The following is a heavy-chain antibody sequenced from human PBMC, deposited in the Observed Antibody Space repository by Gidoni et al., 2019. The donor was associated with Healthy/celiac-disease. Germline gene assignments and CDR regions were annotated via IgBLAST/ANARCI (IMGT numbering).Heavy chain of an antibody. J-gene: IGHJ6*02. Sequence: QVQLVQSGAEVKKPGSSVKVSCKASGGTFSSYAISWVRQAPGQGLEWMGGIIPIFGTANYAQKFQGRVTITADKSTSTAYMELSSLRSEDTAVYYCARGSVVVVPAASPYYYYGMDVWGQGTTVTVSS. CDR3: ARGSVVVVPAASPYYYYGMDV. CDR1: GGTFSSYA. D-gene: IGHD2-2*01. CDR2: IIPIFGTA. V-gene: IGHV1-69*06.